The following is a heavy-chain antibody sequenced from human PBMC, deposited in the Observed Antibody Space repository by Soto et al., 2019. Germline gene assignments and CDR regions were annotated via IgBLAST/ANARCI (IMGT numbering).Heavy chain of an antibody. Sequence: SVKVSCKASGGTFSSYAISWVRQAPGRGLEWMGGIIPIFGTANYAQKFQGRVTITADESTSTAYMELSSLRSEDTAVYYCARPIGSTSSRLYYYGMDVWGQGTTVTVSS. CDR1: GGTFSSYA. V-gene: IGHV1-69*13. D-gene: IGHD2-2*01. J-gene: IGHJ6*02. CDR2: IIPIFGTA. CDR3: ARPIGSTSSRLYYYGMDV.